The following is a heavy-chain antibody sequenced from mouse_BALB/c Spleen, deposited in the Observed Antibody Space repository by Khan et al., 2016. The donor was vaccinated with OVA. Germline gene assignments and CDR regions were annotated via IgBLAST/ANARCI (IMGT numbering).Heavy chain of an antibody. V-gene: IGHV5-15*02. Sequence: EVELVESGGGLVQPGGSRKLSCAASGFSFSDYGMAWVRQAPGKGPVWLAFFSNLAYSIYYAASVTGRFSISRETSKNNLYLEMSTLRSEDTAMYYCARSWAMDYWGQGTSVTVSS. CDR3: ARSWAMDY. J-gene: IGHJ4*01. CDR1: GFSFSDYG. CDR2: FSNLAYSI.